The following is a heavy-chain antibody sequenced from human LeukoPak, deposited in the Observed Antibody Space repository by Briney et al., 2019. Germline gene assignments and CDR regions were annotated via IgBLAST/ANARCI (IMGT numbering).Heavy chain of an antibody. V-gene: IGHV4-59*01. Sequence: PSETLSPTCSVSGGSISTYYWSWIRQPPGKGLEWIGYIYYTGTTNYNPSLRSRVTMSVDTSRNQFSLRLSSVTAADTAVYYCARGDPQTTVPEGMDVWGHGTTVIVSS. CDR3: ARGDPQTTVPEGMDV. J-gene: IGHJ6*02. D-gene: IGHD4-17*01. CDR1: GGSISTYY. CDR2: IYYTGTT.